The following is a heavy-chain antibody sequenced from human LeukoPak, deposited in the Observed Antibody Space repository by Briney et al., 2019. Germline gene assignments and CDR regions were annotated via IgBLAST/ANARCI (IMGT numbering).Heavy chain of an antibody. V-gene: IGHV3-21*01. CDR2: ISSSSSYI. Sequence: GGSLRLSCAASGFTFSSYSMNWVRQAPGKGLEWVSSISSSSSYIYYADLVRGRFTISRDNAKNSLYLQMNSLRAEDTAVYYCARDLRSYLAGYFDYWGQGTLVTVSS. D-gene: IGHD1-26*01. CDR3: ARDLRSYLAGYFDY. J-gene: IGHJ4*02. CDR1: GFTFSSYS.